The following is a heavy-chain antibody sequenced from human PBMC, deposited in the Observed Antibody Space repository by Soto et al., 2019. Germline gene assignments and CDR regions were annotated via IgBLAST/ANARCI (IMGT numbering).Heavy chain of an antibody. CDR2: IYYSGST. Sequence: SETLSLTCTVSGCSISSSSYYWGWIRHPPGKGLEWIGSIYYSGSTYYTPSLKSRVTISVDTSKNQFSLKLSSVTAADTAVYYCARADEEFVPNWFDPWGQGTLVTVSS. CDR3: ARADEEFVPNWFDP. D-gene: IGHD6-6*01. V-gene: IGHV4-39*01. J-gene: IGHJ5*02. CDR1: GCSISSSSYY.